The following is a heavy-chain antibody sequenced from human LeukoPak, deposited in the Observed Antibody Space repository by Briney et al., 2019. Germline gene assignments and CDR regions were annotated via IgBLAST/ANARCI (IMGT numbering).Heavy chain of an antibody. CDR1: GYTFTSYD. J-gene: IGHJ4*02. D-gene: IGHD6-19*01. CDR3: ARDRVGVGGNGWEN. Sequence: ASVKVSCKASGYTFTSYDINWVRQVTGQGLAWMGWMNPNSGNTGYVQKFQGRVTMTRNTSIGTAYMELSSLRSEDTAVYYCARDRVGVGGNGWENWGQGTLVTVSS. CDR2: MNPNSGNT. V-gene: IGHV1-8*01.